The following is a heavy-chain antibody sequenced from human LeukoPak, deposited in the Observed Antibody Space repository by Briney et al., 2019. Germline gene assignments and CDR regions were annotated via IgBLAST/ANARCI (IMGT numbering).Heavy chain of an antibody. J-gene: IGHJ4*02. CDR3: ATHPGDYWFGYLQL. Sequence: GGSLRLSCAASGFTFSTYWMTWVRQAPGKGLEWVANIKQDGSDIYYVDSAKGRFTISRDNAKNSLYLQMNSLRAEDTAVYYCATHPGDYWFGYLQLWGQGTLVTVSS. D-gene: IGHD3-10*01. V-gene: IGHV3-7*01. CDR2: IKQDGSDI. CDR1: GFTFSTYW.